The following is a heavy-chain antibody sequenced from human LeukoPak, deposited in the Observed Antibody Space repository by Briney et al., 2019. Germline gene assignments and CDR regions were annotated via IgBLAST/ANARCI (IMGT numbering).Heavy chain of an antibody. CDR3: AGFGRLLPGERARKKMESDYYYGMDV. J-gene: IGHJ6*02. CDR2: INHSGST. Sequence: PSETLSLTCAVYGGSFSGYYWSWIRQPPGKGLEWIGEINHSGSTNYNPSLKSRVTISVDTSKNQFSLKLSSVTAADTAVYYCAGFGRLLPGERARKKMESDYYYGMDVWGQGTTVTVSS. CDR1: GGSFSGYY. D-gene: IGHD2-15*01. V-gene: IGHV4-34*01.